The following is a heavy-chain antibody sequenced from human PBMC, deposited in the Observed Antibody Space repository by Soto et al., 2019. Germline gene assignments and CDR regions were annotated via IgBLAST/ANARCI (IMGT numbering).Heavy chain of an antibody. CDR1: GGTFSSYA. D-gene: IGHD2-15*01. CDR3: ARGSPDCSGGSCLHFDY. CDR2: IIPIFGTA. J-gene: IGHJ4*02. V-gene: IGHV1-69*13. Sequence: ASVKVSCKASGGTFSSYAISWVRQAPGQGLEWMGGIIPIFGTANYAQKFQGRVTITADESTSTADMELGSLRSEDTAVYYCARGSPDCSGGSCLHFDYWGQGTLVTVSS.